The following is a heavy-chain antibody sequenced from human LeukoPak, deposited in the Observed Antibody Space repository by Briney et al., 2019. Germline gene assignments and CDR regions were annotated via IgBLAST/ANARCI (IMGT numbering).Heavy chain of an antibody. J-gene: IGHJ5*02. CDR1: GVSISSYY. CDR3: ARHKSSSWYGDFDP. CDR2: IYTSGTT. Sequence: SETLSLTCTVSGVSISSYYWSWIRQPPGKGLEWIGYIYTSGTTNYNPSLKSRVTISVDTSKNQFSLKLSSVTAADTAVYYCARHKSSSWYGDFDPWGQGTLVTVSS. D-gene: IGHD6-13*01. V-gene: IGHV4-4*09.